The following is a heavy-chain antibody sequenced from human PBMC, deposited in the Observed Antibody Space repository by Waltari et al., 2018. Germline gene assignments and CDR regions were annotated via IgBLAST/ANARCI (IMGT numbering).Heavy chain of an antibody. CDR2: ISSSSSYI. D-gene: IGHD3-3*01. CDR1: GFTFSSYS. J-gene: IGHJ4*02. CDR3: ARGMGDYDFWSGFGY. Sequence: EVQLVESGGGLVKPGGSLRLSCAASGFTFSSYSMNWFRQAPGKGLEWGSSISSSSSYIYYADSVKGRFTISRDNAKNSLYLQMNSLRAEDTAVYYCARGMGDYDFWSGFGYWGQGTLVTVSS. V-gene: IGHV3-21*01.